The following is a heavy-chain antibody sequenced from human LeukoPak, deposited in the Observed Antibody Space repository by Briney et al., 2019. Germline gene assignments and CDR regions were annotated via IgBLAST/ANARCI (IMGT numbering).Heavy chain of an antibody. CDR3: AKETDQYYYYGMDV. J-gene: IGHJ6*02. CDR2: ISGSGGST. Sequence: GGSLRLSCAASGFTFSSNAMSWVRQAPGKGLEWVSAISGSGGSTYYADSVKGRFTISRDNSKNTLYLQMNSLRAEDTAVYYCAKETDQYYYYGMDVWGQGTTVTVSS. CDR1: GFTFSSNA. V-gene: IGHV3-23*01.